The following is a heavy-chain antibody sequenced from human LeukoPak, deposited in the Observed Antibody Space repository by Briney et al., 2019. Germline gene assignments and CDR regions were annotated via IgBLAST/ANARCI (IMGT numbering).Heavy chain of an antibody. D-gene: IGHD3-10*01. CDR2: INNDGSST. J-gene: IGHJ5*02. CDR3: VQAKYGSGSCWGCFDP. V-gene: IGHV3-74*01. CDR1: GFTFSNYW. Sequence: GGSLRLSCAASGFTFSNYWMHWVRQAPGKGLVWVSRINNDGSSTSYADSVKGRFTISRDNAKNTLYLQMNSLRVEDTGIYYCVQAKYGSGSCWGCFDPWGQGTLVTVSS.